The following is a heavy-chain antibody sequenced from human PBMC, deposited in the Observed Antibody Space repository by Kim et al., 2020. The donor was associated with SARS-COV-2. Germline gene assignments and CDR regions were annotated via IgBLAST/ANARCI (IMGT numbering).Heavy chain of an antibody. CDR1: GFTFSSYS. Sequence: GGSLRLSCAASGFTFSSYSMNWVRQAPGKGLEWVSYISSSSSTIYYADSVKGRFTISRDNAKNSLYLQMNSLRDEDTAVYYCARPKGETGIAVAGVWGQNAFDIWGQGTMVTVSS. J-gene: IGHJ3*02. V-gene: IGHV3-48*02. CDR2: ISSSSSTI. CDR3: ARPKGETGIAVAGVWGQNAFDI. D-gene: IGHD6-19*01.